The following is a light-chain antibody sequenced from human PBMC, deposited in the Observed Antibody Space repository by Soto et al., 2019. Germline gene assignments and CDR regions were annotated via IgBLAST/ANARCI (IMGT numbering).Light chain of an antibody. CDR2: RAS. CDR1: QSVFSN. CDR3: QQYHNLWT. J-gene: IGKJ1*01. V-gene: IGKV3-15*01. Sequence: EIVMTQSPATLSVSPGERATLSCRASQSVFSNVVWYQQRPGQAPRLLIYRASTRATGIPARFSGSGSGTEFTLTISSLQSEDFAVYYCQQYHNLWTFGQGTNVEIK.